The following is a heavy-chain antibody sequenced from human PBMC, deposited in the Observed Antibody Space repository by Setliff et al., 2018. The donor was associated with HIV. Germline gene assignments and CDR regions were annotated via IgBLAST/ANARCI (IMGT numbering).Heavy chain of an antibody. CDR1: GFSFTSFW. CDR3: ARLAGYCSGGYDPEYYFDY. D-gene: IGHD2-15*01. CDR2: IYPHDSDA. Sequence: GESLKISCETSGFSFTSFWIGWVRQMPGKGLEWMGVIYPHDSDAIYSPSLQGQVTISADKSIRTAYLQWSSLKASDTAMYYCARLAGYCSGGYDPEYYFDYWGQGTLVTVSS. J-gene: IGHJ4*02. V-gene: IGHV5-51*01.